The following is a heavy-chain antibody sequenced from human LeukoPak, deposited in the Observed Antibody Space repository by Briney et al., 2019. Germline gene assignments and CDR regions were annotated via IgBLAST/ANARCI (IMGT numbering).Heavy chain of an antibody. J-gene: IGHJ4*02. CDR2: IRFDGSNK. V-gene: IGHV3-30*02. D-gene: IGHD3-3*01. CDR3: ARDQGVSRSSPNFDY. CDR1: GFTFSNYG. Sequence: PGGSLSLSCAASGFTFSNYGMHWVRQAPGKGLEWVAFIRFDGSNKYHADFVKGRFTISRDNSKNTLYLQMNSLRVEDTAMFYCARDQGVSRSSPNFDYWGQGTLVTVSS.